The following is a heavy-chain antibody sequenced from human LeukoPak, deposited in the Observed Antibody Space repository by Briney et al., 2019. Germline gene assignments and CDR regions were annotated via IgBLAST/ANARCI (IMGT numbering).Heavy chain of an antibody. CDR1: GVSISSSSYY. CDR3: ARAYDFWSGNYYYYMDV. J-gene: IGHJ6*03. V-gene: IGHV4-39*01. D-gene: IGHD3-3*01. CDR2: IYYSGST. Sequence: SETLSLTCTVSGVSISSSSYYWGWIRQPPGKGLEWIGSIYYSGSTYYNPSLKSRVTISGDTSKNQFSLKLSSVTAADTAVYYCARAYDFWSGNYYYYMDVWGKGTTVTVSS.